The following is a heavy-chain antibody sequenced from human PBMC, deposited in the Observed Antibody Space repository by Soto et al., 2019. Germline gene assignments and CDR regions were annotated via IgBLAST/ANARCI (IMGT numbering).Heavy chain of an antibody. Sequence: GESLKISCKGSGYSFTSYWISWVRQMPGKGLEWMGRIDPSDSYTNYSPSFQGHVTISADKSISTAYLQWSSLKASDTAMYYCSVFSSSGFLVVFYYYGMDVWGQGTTVTVSS. CDR2: IDPSDSYT. CDR3: SVFSSSGFLVVFYYYGMDV. J-gene: IGHJ6*02. CDR1: GYSFTSYW. D-gene: IGHD6-6*01. V-gene: IGHV5-10-1*01.